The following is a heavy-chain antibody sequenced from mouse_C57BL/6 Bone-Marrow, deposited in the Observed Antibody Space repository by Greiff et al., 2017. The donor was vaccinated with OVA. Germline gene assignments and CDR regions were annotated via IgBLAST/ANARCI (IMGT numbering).Heavy chain of an antibody. CDR2: IWTGGGT. V-gene: IGHV2-9-1*01. D-gene: IGHD1-1*01. Sequence: VKLVESGPGLVAPSQSLSITCTVSGFSFTSYAISWVRQPPGKGLEWLGVIWTGGGTNYNSALKSRLSISKDNSKSQVFLKMNSLQTDDTARYYCARNYGSSSWFAYWGQGTLVTVSA. J-gene: IGHJ3*01. CDR1: GFSFTSYA. CDR3: ARNYGSSSWFAY.